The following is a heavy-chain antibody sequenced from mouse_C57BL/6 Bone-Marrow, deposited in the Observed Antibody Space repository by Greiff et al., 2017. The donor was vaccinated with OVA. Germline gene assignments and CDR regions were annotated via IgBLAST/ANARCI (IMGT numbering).Heavy chain of an antibody. CDR3: ARGGAAQGDY. CDR2: IYPGSGST. J-gene: IGHJ2*01. CDR1: GYTFTSYW. D-gene: IGHD3-2*02. V-gene: IGHV1-55*01. Sequence: QVHVKQPGAELVKPGASVKMSCKASGYTFTSYWITWVKQRPGQGLEWIGDIYPGSGSTNYNEKFKSKATLTVDTSSSTAYMQLSSLTSEDSAVYYCARGGAAQGDYWGQGTTLTVSS.